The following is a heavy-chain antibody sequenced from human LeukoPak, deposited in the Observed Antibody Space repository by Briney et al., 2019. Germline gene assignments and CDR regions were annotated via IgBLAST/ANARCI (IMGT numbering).Heavy chain of an antibody. J-gene: IGHJ6*02. V-gene: IGHV3-23*01. Sequence: GGSLRLSCAASGFTFSSYAMSWVRQAPGKGLEWVSAISGSGGSTYYADSVKGRFTISRDNSKNTLYLQMNSLRAEDTAVYYCARDITLVGTGYSSSWYRGYYYYYYGMDVWGQGTTVTVSS. CDR2: ISGSGGST. CDR3: ARDITLVGTGYSSSWYRGYYYYYYGMDV. D-gene: IGHD6-13*01. CDR1: GFTFSSYA.